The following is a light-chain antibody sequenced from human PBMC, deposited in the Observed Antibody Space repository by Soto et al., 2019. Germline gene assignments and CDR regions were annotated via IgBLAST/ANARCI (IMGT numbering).Light chain of an antibody. CDR1: HSFACN. CDR3: QQRYSTPWT. V-gene: IGKV1-39*01. J-gene: IGKJ1*01. Sequence: DIQMTQSPSSLSASVGDRVTITCRTSHSFACNLHWYHQKPGKAPKHLIYAASSLEGGIPSRFSDSGSGTDFTLTISSLQPEDFATYYCQQRYSTPWTFGQGTKVEIK. CDR2: AAS.